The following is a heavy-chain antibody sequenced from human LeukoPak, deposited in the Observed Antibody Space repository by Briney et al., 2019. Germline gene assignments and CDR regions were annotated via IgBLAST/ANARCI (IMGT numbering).Heavy chain of an antibody. J-gene: IGHJ4*02. CDR2: IIPIFGTA. Sequence: SVKVSCKASGGTFSSYAISWVRQAPGQGREWMGGIIPIFGTANYAQKFQGRVTITADESTSTAYMELSSLRSEDTAVYYCVGATTGLFDYWGQGTLVTVSS. V-gene: IGHV1-69*01. CDR3: VGATTGLFDY. CDR1: GGTFSSYA. D-gene: IGHD1-26*01.